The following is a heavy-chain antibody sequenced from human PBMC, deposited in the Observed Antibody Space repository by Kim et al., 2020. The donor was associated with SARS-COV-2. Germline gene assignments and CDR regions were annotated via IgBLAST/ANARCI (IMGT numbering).Heavy chain of an antibody. Sequence: ASVKVSCKASGYTFTGYYMHWVRQAPGQGLEWMGRINPNSGGTNYAQKFQGRVTMTRDTSISTAYMELSRLRSDDTAVYYCASFLLELYGMDVWGQGTTVTVSS. J-gene: IGHJ6*02. D-gene: IGHD1-7*01. V-gene: IGHV1-2*06. CDR1: GYTFTGYY. CDR2: INPNSGGT. CDR3: ASFLLELYGMDV.